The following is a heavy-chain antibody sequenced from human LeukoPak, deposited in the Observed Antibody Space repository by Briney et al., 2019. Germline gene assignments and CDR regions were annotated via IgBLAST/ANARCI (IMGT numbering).Heavy chain of an antibody. CDR1: GGTFSSYA. D-gene: IGHD5-24*01. V-gene: IGHV1-69*04. J-gene: IGHJ4*02. CDR3: ARDVEMATIKVGLYYFDY. Sequence: SVKVSCKASGGTFSSYAISWVRQAPGQGLEWMGRITPILGIANYAQKFQGRVTITADKSTSTAYMELSSLRSEDTAVYYCARDVEMATIKVGLYYFDYWGQGTLVTVSS. CDR2: ITPILGIA.